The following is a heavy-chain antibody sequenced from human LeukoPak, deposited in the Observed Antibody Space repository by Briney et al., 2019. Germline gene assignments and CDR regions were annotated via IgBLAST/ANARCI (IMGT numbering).Heavy chain of an antibody. V-gene: IGHV4-4*09. J-gene: IGHJ4*02. CDR1: GGSISSYY. D-gene: IGHD6-13*01. CDR3: AIIAAAGTSFDY. CDR2: IYTSGST. Sequence: SETLSLTCTVSGGSISSYYWSWIRQPPGKGLEWIGYIYTSGSTNYNPSLKSRVTISVDTSKNQFSLKLSSVTAADTAVYYCAIIAAAGTSFDYWGQGTLVTVSS.